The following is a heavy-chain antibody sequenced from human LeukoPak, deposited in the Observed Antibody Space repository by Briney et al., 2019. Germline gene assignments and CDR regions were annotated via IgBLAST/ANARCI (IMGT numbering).Heavy chain of an antibody. CDR3: ASRTYRV. CDR1: GGSFSGYY. V-gene: IGHV4-34*01. CDR2: IYYSGAT. Sequence: PSETLSLTCAVYGGSFSGYYWSWIRQPPGKGLEWIGSIYYSGATYYNPSLKSRVTVSVDTSKNQFSLKLRSVTAADTAVYYCASRTYRVWGQGTLVTVSS. D-gene: IGHD1-26*01. J-gene: IGHJ4*02.